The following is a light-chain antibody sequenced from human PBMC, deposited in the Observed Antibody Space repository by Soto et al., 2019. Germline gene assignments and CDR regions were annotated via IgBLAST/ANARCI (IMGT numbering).Light chain of an antibody. CDR2: SDN. CDR3: ASWDDSRNGWV. CDR1: SSNIGSKT. J-gene: IGLJ3*02. Sequence: QSVLTQPPSASGTPGQRVPISCSGSSSNIGSKTVNWYQQLPGTAPRLLIRSDNQRPSGVPDRFSGSRSGTSASLAISGLQSDDWADYYCASWDDSRNGWVFVGGTKLTVL. V-gene: IGLV1-44*01.